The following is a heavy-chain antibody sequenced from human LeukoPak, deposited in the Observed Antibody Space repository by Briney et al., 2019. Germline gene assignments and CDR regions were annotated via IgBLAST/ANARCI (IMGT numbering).Heavy chain of an antibody. D-gene: IGHD3-10*01. V-gene: IGHV4-39*01. CDR3: ARGMVRGVPPSY. CDR2: IYYSGST. CDR1: GGSISSSSYY. Sequence: PSETLSLTCTVSGGSISSSSYYWGWIRQPPGKGLEWIGSIYYSGSTYYNPSLKSRVTISVDTSKNQFSLKLSSVTAADTAVYYCARGMVRGVPPSYWGQGTLVTVSS. J-gene: IGHJ4*02.